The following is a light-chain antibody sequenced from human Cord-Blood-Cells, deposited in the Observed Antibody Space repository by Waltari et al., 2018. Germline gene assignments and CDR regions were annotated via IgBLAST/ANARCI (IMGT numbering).Light chain of an antibody. V-gene: IGKV1-39*01. Sequence: DIQMTQSPSSLSASVGDRVTITCRASQSISGYLNWYQQKPGKAPKLLIYAASSLQSGVPSRFSGSGSGTDFTLTISSLQPEDFATYYCQQSYSTPRGFGPGTKVDIK. CDR3: QQSYSTPRG. J-gene: IGKJ3*01. CDR1: QSISGY. CDR2: AAS.